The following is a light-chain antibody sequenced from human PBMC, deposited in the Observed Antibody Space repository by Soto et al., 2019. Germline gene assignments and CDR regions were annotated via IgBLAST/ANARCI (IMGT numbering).Light chain of an antibody. CDR1: QSVSSS. V-gene: IGKV3-15*01. CDR2: GAS. Sequence: EIVLTQSPGTLSLSPGERATLSCRASQSVSSSFLAWYQQKPGRAPRLLIYGASTRATGIPARFSGSGSGTEFTLTISSLQSEDFVVYYCQQYNNWPLTWTFGQGTKVDIK. CDR3: QQYNNWPLTWT. J-gene: IGKJ1*01.